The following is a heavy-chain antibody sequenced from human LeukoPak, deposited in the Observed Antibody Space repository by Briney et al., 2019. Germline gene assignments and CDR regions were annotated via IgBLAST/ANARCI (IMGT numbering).Heavy chain of an antibody. CDR2: INPSGGST. CDR1: GYIFTSYN. J-gene: IGHJ4*02. Sequence: GASVKVSCKASGYIFTSYNINWVRQAPGQGLEWMGIINPSGGSTNYAQKFQGRVTMTRDTSTSTVYMELSSLRSEDTAVYYCARGETDMASYDYWGQGTLVTVSS. D-gene: IGHD5-18*01. CDR3: ARGETDMASYDY. V-gene: IGHV1-46*01.